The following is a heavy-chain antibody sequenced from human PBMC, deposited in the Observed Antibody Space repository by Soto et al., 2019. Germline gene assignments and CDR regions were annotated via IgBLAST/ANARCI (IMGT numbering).Heavy chain of an antibody. CDR3: ARVVGGHYFAR. J-gene: IGHJ2*01. V-gene: IGHV4-30-4*01. Sequence: QVQLQESGPGLVKPSQTLSLTCTVSGGSISSGDYFWNWIRQPPGEGLEWIGYIYSSGSTYFSTSLKRRSTMSRAFSRNQFPLQLSSVTAADAAIYYCARVVGGHYFARWGRGTL. D-gene: IGHD1-26*01. CDR1: GGSISSGDYF. CDR2: IYSSGST.